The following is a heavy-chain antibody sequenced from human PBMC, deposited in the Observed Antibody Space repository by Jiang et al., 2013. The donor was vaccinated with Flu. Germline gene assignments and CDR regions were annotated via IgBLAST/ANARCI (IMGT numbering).Heavy chain of an antibody. J-gene: IGHJ5*02. D-gene: IGHD2-15*01. CDR3: ARPNCSGGSCYSGWFDP. CDR1: GYTFTSYA. CDR2: INAGNGNT. V-gene: IGHV1-3*01. Sequence: SGAEVKKPGASVKVSCKASGYTFTSYAMHWVRQAPGQRLEWMGWINAGNGNTKYSQKFQGRVTITRDTSASTAYMELSSLRSEDTAVYYCARPNCSGGSCYSGWFDPWGQGTLVTVSS.